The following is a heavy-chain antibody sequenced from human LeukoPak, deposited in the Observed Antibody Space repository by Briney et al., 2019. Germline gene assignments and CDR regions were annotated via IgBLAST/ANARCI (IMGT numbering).Heavy chain of an antibody. CDR2: ISPRSGDA. D-gene: IGHD3-10*01. CDR1: GYSFTDYY. V-gene: IGHV1-2*02. Sequence: ASVKVSCKASGYSFTDYYMHWVRQAPGQGLEWMGWISPRSGDANYAQKFQGRVTMTRDTSINTVDMDLSGLTSDDTAVFYCARGREIHGGSDTKLDDYWGQGTLVTVSS. CDR3: ARGREIHGGSDTKLDDY. J-gene: IGHJ4*02.